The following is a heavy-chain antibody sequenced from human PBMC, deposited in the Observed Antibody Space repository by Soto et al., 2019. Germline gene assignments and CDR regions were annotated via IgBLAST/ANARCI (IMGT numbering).Heavy chain of an antibody. CDR3: ARHHSGGWYIPYYSYYYGMDV. D-gene: IGHD6-19*01. CDR1: GYSFTSYW. J-gene: IGHJ6*02. CDR2: IYPGDSDT. V-gene: IGHV5-51*01. Sequence: PAESLKISCKGSGYSFTSYWIGWVRQMPGKGLEWMGIIYPGDSDTRYSPSFQGHVTISADKSISTAYLQWSSLKASDTAMYYCARHHSGGWYIPYYSYYYGMDVWGQGTTVTVSS.